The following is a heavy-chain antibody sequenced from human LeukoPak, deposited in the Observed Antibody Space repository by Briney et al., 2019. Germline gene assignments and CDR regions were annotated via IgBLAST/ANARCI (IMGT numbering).Heavy chain of an antibody. Sequence: SETLSLTCTASGGSISSYYWSWIRQPAGKGLEWIGRIYSSGSTNYNPSLKSRVTMSVDTSKNHFSLKLSSVTAADTAVYYCARDKWAVVTRGGLGYYSYMDVWGQGTTVTVSS. D-gene: IGHD4-23*01. CDR1: GGSISSYY. CDR3: ARDKWAVVTRGGLGYYSYMDV. CDR2: IYSSGST. V-gene: IGHV4-4*07. J-gene: IGHJ6*03.